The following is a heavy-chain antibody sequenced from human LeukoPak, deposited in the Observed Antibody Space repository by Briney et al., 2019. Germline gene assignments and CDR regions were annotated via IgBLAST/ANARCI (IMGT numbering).Heavy chain of an antibody. V-gene: IGHV1-46*01. CDR1: GYTFTSYY. CDR3: ASRPYYYGMDV. J-gene: IGHJ6*02. Sequence: ASVKVSCKASGYTFTSYYMHWVRQAPGQGLEWMGIVSPSGDYTTYAQKFQGRLTMTRDTSTSTVYMELSSLRSEDTAMYYCASRPYYYGMDVWGQGTTVTVSS. CDR2: VSPSGDYT.